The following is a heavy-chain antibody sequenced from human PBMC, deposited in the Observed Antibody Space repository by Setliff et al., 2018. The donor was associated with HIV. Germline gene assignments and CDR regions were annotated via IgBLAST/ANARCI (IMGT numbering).Heavy chain of an antibody. Sequence: SETLSLTCSVEGDSINSRNFYWSWIRQPAGKGLEWIGRIYASGSTNYNPSLKSRVTMSVDTSKNHFSLKLSSVTAADTAVYYCARLPLRSGSPIDYWGQGTLVTVSS. CDR2: IYASGST. D-gene: IGHD1-26*01. J-gene: IGHJ4*02. CDR1: GDSINSRNFY. CDR3: ARLPLRSGSPIDY. V-gene: IGHV4-61*02.